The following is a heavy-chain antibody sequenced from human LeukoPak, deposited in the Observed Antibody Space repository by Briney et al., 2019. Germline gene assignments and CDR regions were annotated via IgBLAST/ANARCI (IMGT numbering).Heavy chain of an antibody. V-gene: IGHV5-51*01. Sequence: GESLKISCKGSGSSFTSYWIGWVRQMPGKGLEWMGIIYPGDSDTRYSPSFQGQVTISADKSISTAYLQWSSLKASDTAMYYCARHLRFPPGSEWGTNAFDIWGQGTMVTVSS. D-gene: IGHD1-1*01. CDR3: ARHLRFPPGSEWGTNAFDI. CDR1: GSSFTSYW. CDR2: IYPGDSDT. J-gene: IGHJ3*02.